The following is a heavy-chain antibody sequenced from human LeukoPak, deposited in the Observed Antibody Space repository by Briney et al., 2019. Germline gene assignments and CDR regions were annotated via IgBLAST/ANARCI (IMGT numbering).Heavy chain of an antibody. V-gene: IGHV3-13*01. CDR2: IGTAGDT. Sequence: GGSLRLSCAASGFTFSSYDMHWVRQATGKGLEWVSAIGTAGDTYYPGSVKGRFTISRENAKNSLYLQMNSLRVEDTAVYYCARGREHSYGPVAVDCWGQGTLVTVSS. D-gene: IGHD5-18*01. J-gene: IGHJ4*02. CDR1: GFTFSSYD. CDR3: ARGREHSYGPVAVDC.